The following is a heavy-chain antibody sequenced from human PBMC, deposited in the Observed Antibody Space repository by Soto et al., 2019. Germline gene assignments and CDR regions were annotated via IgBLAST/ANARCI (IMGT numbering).Heavy chain of an antibody. D-gene: IGHD5-18*01. CDR2: IYYSGST. Sequence: PAQTIALTCPVSGGSIRSGGYYWSCIRHHPGKGLEWIVYIYYSGSTYYNQNLKSRVTISVDTSKNQFSLKLSSVTAADTAVYYCARRRGYSYVHFDYWGQGTLVTVSS. J-gene: IGHJ4*02. CDR1: GGSIRSGGYY. CDR3: ARRRGYSYVHFDY. V-gene: IGHV4-31*03.